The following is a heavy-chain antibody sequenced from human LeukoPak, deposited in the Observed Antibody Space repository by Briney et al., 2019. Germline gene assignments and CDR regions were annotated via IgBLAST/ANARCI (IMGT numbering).Heavy chain of an antibody. CDR2: IKSKTDGGTT. J-gene: IGHJ4*02. CDR1: GFTFSNAW. Sequence: GGSLRLSRAASGFTFSNAWMSWVRQAPGKGLEWVGRIKSKTDGGTTDYAAPVKGRFTISRDDSKNTLYLQMNSLKTEDTAVYYCTTDLVHNGWFGELLGFDYWGQGTLVTVSS. V-gene: IGHV3-15*01. D-gene: IGHD3-10*01. CDR3: TTDLVHNGWFGELLGFDY.